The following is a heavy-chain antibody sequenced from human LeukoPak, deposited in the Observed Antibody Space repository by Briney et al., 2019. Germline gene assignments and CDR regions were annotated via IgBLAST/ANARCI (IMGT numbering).Heavy chain of an antibody. Sequence: GGSLRLSCAASGFTFSAYNMNWVRQATGKGLEWVANIKEDSSEKNSADSVKGRFTISRDNAKTSVYLQMSSLRAEDTAVYYCSRGANWVDFDTWGQGTMVTVSS. D-gene: IGHD2-15*01. CDR2: IKEDSSEK. CDR1: GFTFSAYN. CDR3: SRGANWVDFDT. J-gene: IGHJ3*02. V-gene: IGHV3-7*04.